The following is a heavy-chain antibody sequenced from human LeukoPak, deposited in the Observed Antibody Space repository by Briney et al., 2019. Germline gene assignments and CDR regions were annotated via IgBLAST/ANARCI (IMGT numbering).Heavy chain of an antibody. D-gene: IGHD6-13*01. CDR1: GDSVSGDSGA. CDR3: ARMGHIAAAGPSREFWGMFDP. CDR2: TYYRSKWYN. Sequence: SQTLSLTCAISGDSVSGDSGAWNWIRQSPSRGLEWLGRTYYRSKWYNDYAVSVKSRITINPDTSKNQFSLQLNSVTPEDTAVYYCARMGHIAAAGPSREFWGMFDPWGQGTLVTVSS. J-gene: IGHJ5*02. V-gene: IGHV6-1*01.